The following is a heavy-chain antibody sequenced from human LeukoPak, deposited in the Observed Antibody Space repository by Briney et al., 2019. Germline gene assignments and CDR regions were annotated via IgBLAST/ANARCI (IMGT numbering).Heavy chain of an antibody. CDR1: GGSFSGYY. V-gene: IGHV4-34*01. CDR3: ARVPASGWPRKQTGTLHNWFDP. Sequence: PSETLSLTCAVYGGSFSGYYWSWIRQPPGKGLEWIGEINHSGSTNYNPSLKSRVTISVDTSKNQFSLKLSSVTAEDTAVYYCARVPASGWPRKQTGTLHNWFDPWGQGTLVTVSS. J-gene: IGHJ5*02. CDR2: INHSGST. D-gene: IGHD6-19*01.